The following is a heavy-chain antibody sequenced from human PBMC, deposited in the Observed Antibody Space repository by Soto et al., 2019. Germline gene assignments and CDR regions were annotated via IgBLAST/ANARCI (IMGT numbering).Heavy chain of an antibody. J-gene: IGHJ5*02. CDR2: ISAYNGNT. D-gene: IGHD6-19*01. CDR3: AREYYGSGWYVYWFDP. Sequence: ASVKVSCKASGYTFTSYGISWVRQAPGQGLEWMGWISAYNGNTNYAQKLQGRVTMTTDTSTSTAYMELRSLRSDDTAVYYCAREYYGSGWYVYWFDPWGQGPLVTVSS. CDR1: GYTFTSYG. V-gene: IGHV1-18*01.